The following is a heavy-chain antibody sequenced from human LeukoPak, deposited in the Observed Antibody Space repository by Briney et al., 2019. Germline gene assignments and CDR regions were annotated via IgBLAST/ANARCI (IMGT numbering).Heavy chain of an antibody. CDR3: TRGAGWLIDY. CDR2: FYNSGRS. J-gene: IGHJ4*02. Sequence: SGTLSLTCAVSGASISSHNWWWSWVRQPPGKGLEWIGYFYNSGRSTYNPSLKSRVTISADTSKNHFSLKLNSVTTADTAVYYCTRGAGWLIDYWGQGILVTVSS. D-gene: IGHD3-16*01. CDR1: GASISSHNW. V-gene: IGHV4-4*02.